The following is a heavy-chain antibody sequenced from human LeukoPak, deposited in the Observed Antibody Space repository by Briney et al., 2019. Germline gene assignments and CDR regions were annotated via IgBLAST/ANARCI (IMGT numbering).Heavy chain of an antibody. CDR2: INPNSGGT. J-gene: IGHJ4*02. CDR3: ARGRGVGYSYGRYYFDY. CDR1: GYTFTGYY. D-gene: IGHD5-18*01. Sequence: ASVKVSCKASGYTFTGYYMHWVRQAPGQRLEWMGWINPNSGGTNYAQKFQGRVTMTRDTSISTAYMELSRLRSDDTAVYYCARGRGVGYSYGRYYFDYWGQGTLVTVSS. V-gene: IGHV1-2*02.